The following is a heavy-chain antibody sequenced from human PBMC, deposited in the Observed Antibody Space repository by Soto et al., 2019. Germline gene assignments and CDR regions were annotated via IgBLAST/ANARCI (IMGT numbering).Heavy chain of an antibody. CDR2: IYSDGST. V-gene: IGHV3-53*04. CDR1: GFTVSSNY. CDR3: ARDTCSSTNCYVRSFDN. D-gene: IGHD2-2*01. Sequence: GGSLRLSCAASGFTVSSNYMSWVRQAPGKGLEWVSIIYSDGSTYYADSVKGRFTISRNNSKNTLFLQMNSLRAEDTAVYYCARDTCSSTNCYVRSFDNWGQGTLVTVSS. J-gene: IGHJ4*02.